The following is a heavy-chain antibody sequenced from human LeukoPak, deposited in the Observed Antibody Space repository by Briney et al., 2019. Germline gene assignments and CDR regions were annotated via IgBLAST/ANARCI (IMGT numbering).Heavy chain of an antibody. J-gene: IGHJ6*02. V-gene: IGHV1-69*04. CDR2: IIPILGIA. Sequence: GASVKVSCKASGGTFSSYAISWVRQAPGQGLEWMGRIIPILGIANYAQKFQGRVTITADKSTSTAYMELSSLRSEDTAVYHCARDYYDSSGYLYYYYGMDVWGQGTTVTVSS. CDR1: GGTFSSYA. D-gene: IGHD3-22*01. CDR3: ARDYYDSSGYLYYYYGMDV.